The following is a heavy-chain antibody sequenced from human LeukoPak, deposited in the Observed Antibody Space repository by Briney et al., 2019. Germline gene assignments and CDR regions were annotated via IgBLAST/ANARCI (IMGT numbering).Heavy chain of an antibody. CDR3: ARDRGIVVVPAARNWFDP. CDR2: IIPLLGIT. D-gene: IGHD2-2*01. Sequence: GASVKVSCKASGGTFSSYAISWIRQAPGQGLEWVGRIIPLLGITNYAQKFQGRVTITADESTSTAYMELSSLRSEDTAVYYCARDRGIVVVPAARNWFDPWGQGTLVTVSS. CDR1: GGTFSSYA. V-gene: IGHV1-69*04. J-gene: IGHJ5*02.